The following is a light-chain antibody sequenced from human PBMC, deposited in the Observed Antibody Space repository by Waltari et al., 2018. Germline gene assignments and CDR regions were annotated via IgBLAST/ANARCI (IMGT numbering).Light chain of an antibody. CDR2: GPD. CDR3: HSRETFSTRL. J-gene: IGLJ2*01. CDR1: SLRRYY. Sequence: SSDLTQDPSLSVALGQTVRITCQGDSLRRYYASWYQQRPGQAPILVLYGPDNRPSGIPDLFSGSTSGNTASLDITGAQAEDEADYYCHSRETFSTRLFGGGPSLTV. V-gene: IGLV3-19*01.